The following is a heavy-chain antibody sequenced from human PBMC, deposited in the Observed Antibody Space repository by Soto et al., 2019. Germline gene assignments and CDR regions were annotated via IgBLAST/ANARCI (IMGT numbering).Heavy chain of an antibody. CDR1: GGTFSSYP. CDR2: INPNSGGT. CDR3: ARETDP. J-gene: IGHJ5*02. V-gene: IGHV1-2*02. Sequence: ASVKVSCKASGGTFSSYPISWVRQAPGQGLEWMGWINPNSGGTNYAQKFQGRVTMTRDTSISTAYMELSRLRSDDTAVYYCARETDPWGQGTLVTVSS.